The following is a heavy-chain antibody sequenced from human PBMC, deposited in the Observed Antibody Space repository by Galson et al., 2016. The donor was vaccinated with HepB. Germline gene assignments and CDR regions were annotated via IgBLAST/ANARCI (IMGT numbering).Heavy chain of an antibody. CDR1: GFTFSDYF. Sequence: SLRLSCAASGFTFSDYFMTWIRQAPGKGLEWLSYLSSSGSTKYYADSVKGRFSISRDNAKNSLYLQINSLRAEDAAVYYCARGAGWESSSWTEDVFDIWGQGTMITVSS. CDR3: ARGAGWESSSWTEDVFDI. CDR2: LSSSGSTK. V-gene: IGHV3-11*01. D-gene: IGHD6-13*01. J-gene: IGHJ3*02.